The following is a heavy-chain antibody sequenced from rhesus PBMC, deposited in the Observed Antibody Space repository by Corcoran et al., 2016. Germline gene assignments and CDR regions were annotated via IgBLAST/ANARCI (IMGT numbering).Heavy chain of an antibody. CDR2: IDPRDPYT. CDR3: AKRGSREYGLDS. V-gene: IGHV5-2*01. J-gene: IGHJ6*01. D-gene: IGHD4-29*01. CDR1: GYSFTSYW. Sequence: EVQLVQSGAEVKRPGESLKISCKTSGYSFTSYWISWVRQMPGKGLEEVGPIDPRDPYTRYRPSFQGQGAIAADKSISTACLQWSSLEASDSATYYCAKRGSREYGLDSWGQGVVVTVSS.